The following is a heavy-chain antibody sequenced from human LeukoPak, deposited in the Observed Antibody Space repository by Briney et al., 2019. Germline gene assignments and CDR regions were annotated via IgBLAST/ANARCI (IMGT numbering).Heavy chain of an antibody. V-gene: IGHV4-39*07. CDR1: GGSISSSTYY. D-gene: IGHD6-13*01. Sequence: SETLSLTCTVSGGSISSSTYYWGWIRQPPGKGLEWIGSIFYSGRTYYNPSLKSPVTMSVDTSKNQFSLRLSSVNAADTAVYYCARDILATSIAAPYYWGQGTLVTVSS. CDR2: IFYSGRT. J-gene: IGHJ4*02. CDR3: ARDILATSIAAPYY.